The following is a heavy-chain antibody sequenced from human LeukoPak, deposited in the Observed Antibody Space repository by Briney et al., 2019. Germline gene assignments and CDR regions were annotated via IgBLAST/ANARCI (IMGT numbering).Heavy chain of an antibody. D-gene: IGHD3-3*01. V-gene: IGHV3-7*01. CDR3: ARDVGYDFWSGYNYYFDY. Sequence: GGSLRLSCAASGFTFSSYWMTWVRQAPGKGLEWVANIKQDGSDKSYVDSVKGRFTISRDNAKSSLYLQMDNLRAEDTAVYYCARDVGYDFWSGYNYYFDYWGQGTLVTVSS. J-gene: IGHJ4*02. CDR2: IKQDGSDK. CDR1: GFTFSSYW.